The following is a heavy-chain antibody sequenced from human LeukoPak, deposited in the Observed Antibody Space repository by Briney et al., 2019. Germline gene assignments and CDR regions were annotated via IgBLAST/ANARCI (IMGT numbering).Heavy chain of an antibody. CDR1: GFTFSGYG. D-gene: IGHD3-9*01. CDR2: ISYDGSNK. Sequence: GGSLRLSCAASGFTFSGYGMHWVRQAPGKGLEWVAVISYDGSNKYYADSVKGRFTISRDNSKNTLYLQMNSLRAEDTAVYYCAKAELRYFDWSPYYYYGMDVWGQGTTVTVSS. V-gene: IGHV3-30*18. CDR3: AKAELRYFDWSPYYYYGMDV. J-gene: IGHJ6*02.